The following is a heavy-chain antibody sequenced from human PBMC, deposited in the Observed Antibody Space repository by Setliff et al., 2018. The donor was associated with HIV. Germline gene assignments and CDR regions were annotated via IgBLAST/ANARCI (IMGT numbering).Heavy chain of an antibody. D-gene: IGHD3-22*01. CDR2: ISTNNDNT. CDR1: GYTFTGYG. CDR3: ARHASTWYYDTSGPHFDY. J-gene: IGHJ4*02. V-gene: IGHV1-18*01. Sequence: GASVKVSCKASGYTFTGYGISWVRQAPGQGLEWMGWISTNNDNTNYAQKLQGRVTMTTDTSTSTAYMELRSLRSDDTAVYYCARHASTWYYDTSGPHFDYWGQGTLVTVSS.